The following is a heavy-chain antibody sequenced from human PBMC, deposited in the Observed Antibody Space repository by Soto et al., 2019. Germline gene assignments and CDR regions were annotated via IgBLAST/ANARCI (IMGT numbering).Heavy chain of an antibody. V-gene: IGHV1-69*13. CDR1: GGTFSSYA. J-gene: IGHJ5*02. D-gene: IGHD2-2*01. CDR3: ARVKGYCSSTSCYSHKGDNWFVP. Sequence: ASVKVSCKASGGTFSSYAISWVRQAPGQGLEWMGGIIPIFGTANYAQKFQGRVTITADESTSTAYMELSSLRSEDTPVYYCARVKGYCSSTSCYSHKGDNWFVPWGQGNLVTVPS. CDR2: IIPIFGTA.